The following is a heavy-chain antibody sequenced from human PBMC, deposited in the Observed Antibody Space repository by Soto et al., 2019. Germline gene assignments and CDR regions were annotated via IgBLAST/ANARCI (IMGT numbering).Heavy chain of an antibody. D-gene: IGHD6-13*01. J-gene: IGHJ5*02. V-gene: IGHV1-18*01. CDR3: AREYSSSWVHVNWSDP. Sequence: QVQLVQSGAEVKKPGASVKVSCKASGYTFTSYGISWVRQAPGQGLEWMGWISAYNGNTHYAQTLQGRVTMTTDTSTSTAYMELRSLRSDDTAVYYWAREYSSSWVHVNWSDPWGQGTLVTVSS. CDR2: ISAYNGNT. CDR1: GYTFTSYG.